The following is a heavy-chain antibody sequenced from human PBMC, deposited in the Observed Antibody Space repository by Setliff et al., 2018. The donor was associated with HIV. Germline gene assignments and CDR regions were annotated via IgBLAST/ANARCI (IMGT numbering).Heavy chain of an antibody. D-gene: IGHD2-21*02. J-gene: IGHJ3*02. V-gene: IGHV4-38-2*02. CDR2: VYHSGST. CDR1: GYSITNGYY. Sequence: SETLSLTCSVSGYSITNGYYWGWIRQSPGKGLEWIGSVYHSGSTYYNPSLKGRVTTSIDTSKNQFSLKLTSVTAADTAVYYCAREVDVVTTSDAFDIWGQGTMVTVSS. CDR3: AREVDVVTTSDAFDI.